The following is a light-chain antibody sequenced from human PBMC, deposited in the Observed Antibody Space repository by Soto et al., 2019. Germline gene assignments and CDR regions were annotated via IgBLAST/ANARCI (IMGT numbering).Light chain of an antibody. Sequence: QAVVTQPPSASGSLGQSVTISCTGTVSDVAAYDYVSWYQQHPGKAPRLMIFEVTKRPSGVPDRFSGSKSGITASLTVSGLQAEDAADYYCSSYAGTVNVIFGGGTKLTVL. CDR3: SSYAGTVNVI. CDR1: VSDVAAYDY. V-gene: IGLV2-8*01. CDR2: EVT. J-gene: IGLJ2*01.